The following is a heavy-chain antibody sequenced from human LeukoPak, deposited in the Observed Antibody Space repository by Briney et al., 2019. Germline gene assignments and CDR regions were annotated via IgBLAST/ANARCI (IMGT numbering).Heavy chain of an antibody. D-gene: IGHD5-18*01. V-gene: IGHV3-30*18. Sequence: PGGSLRLSCAASGFTFSSYGMHWVRQAPGKGLEWVAVISYDGSNKYYADSAKGRFTISRDNSKNTLYLQMNSLRAEDTAVYYCANLGYSYGLDAFDIWGQGTMATVSS. J-gene: IGHJ3*02. CDR3: ANLGYSYGLDAFDI. CDR2: ISYDGSNK. CDR1: GFTFSSYG.